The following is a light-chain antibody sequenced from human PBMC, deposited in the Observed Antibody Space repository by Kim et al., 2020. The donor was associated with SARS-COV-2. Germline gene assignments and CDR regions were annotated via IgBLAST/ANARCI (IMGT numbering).Light chain of an antibody. CDR2: AAS. J-gene: IGKJ2*01. CDR1: QIMSTY. Sequence: DIQMTQSPSSLSASVGDRVTITCRASQIMSTYLNWYQLKPGKAPELLIYAASTLQSGVPSRFSGSGSGTDFTLTISSLQPEDFATYDCQQRYSSPYTFGQGTKLEI. V-gene: IGKV1-39*01. CDR3: QQRYSSPYT.